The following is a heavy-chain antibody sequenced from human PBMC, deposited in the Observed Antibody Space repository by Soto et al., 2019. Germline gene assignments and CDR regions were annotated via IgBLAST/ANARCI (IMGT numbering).Heavy chain of an antibody. J-gene: IGHJ6*03. CDR3: AREYYYHMDV. CDR1: GFAVSIYY. V-gene: IGHV3-66*01. CDR2: IYAGGDT. Sequence: GGSLRLSCDASGFAVSIYYMTWVRQAPGKGLEWVSVIYAGGDTYYADSVRGRFTISRDISKNTLYLHMNSLRAEDTAVYYCAREYYYHMDVWGNGTTVTVSS.